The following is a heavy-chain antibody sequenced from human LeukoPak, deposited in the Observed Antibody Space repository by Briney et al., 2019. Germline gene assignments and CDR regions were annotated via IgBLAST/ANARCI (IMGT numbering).Heavy chain of an antibody. V-gene: IGHV4-34*01. CDR3: ARRRMNRFGGWFDP. D-gene: IGHD3-3*01. Sequence: SETLSLTCAVYGGSFSGYYWSWIRQPPGKGLEWIGEINHSGSTNYNPSLKSRVTISVDTSKNQFSLKLSSVTAADTAVYYCARRRMNRFGGWFDPWGQGTLVTVSS. CDR1: GGSFSGYY. CDR2: INHSGST. J-gene: IGHJ5*02.